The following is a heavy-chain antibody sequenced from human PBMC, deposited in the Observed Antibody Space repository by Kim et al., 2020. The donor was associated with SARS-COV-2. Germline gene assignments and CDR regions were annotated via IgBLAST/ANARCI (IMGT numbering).Heavy chain of an antibody. CDR2: IIPILAIA. J-gene: IGHJ6*03. Sequence: SVKVSCKASGGTFSSYAISWVRQAPGQGLEWMGRIIPILAIANYAQKFQGRVTITADKSTSTAYMQLSSLRSEDTAVYYCARGRREDSGDAWPYYDYMDVWGKGTTVTVSS. D-gene: IGHD5-12*01. CDR3: ARGRREDSGDAWPYYDYMDV. CDR1: GGTFSSYA. V-gene: IGHV1-69*04.